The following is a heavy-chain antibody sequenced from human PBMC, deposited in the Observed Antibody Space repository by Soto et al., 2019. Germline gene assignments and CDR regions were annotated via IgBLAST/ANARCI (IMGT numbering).Heavy chain of an antibody. J-gene: IGHJ5*01. CDR3: ARRQVGATKGKSWFDS. Sequence: EVHLLDSGGGLLQPGGSLRLSCSASGFDFSSHTMIWVRQAPGKGLEWVASIGNSGDISNYGDSVKGRFTISRDNSKNTLYLQMNSLRAEDTALYFCARRQVGATKGKSWFDSWGQGTLVTVSS. CDR2: IGNSGDIS. D-gene: IGHD1-26*01. CDR1: GFDFSSHT. V-gene: IGHV3-23*01.